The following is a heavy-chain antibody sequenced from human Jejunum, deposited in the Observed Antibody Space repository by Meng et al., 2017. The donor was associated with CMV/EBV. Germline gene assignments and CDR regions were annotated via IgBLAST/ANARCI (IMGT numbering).Heavy chain of an antibody. CDR1: GLDVNTYT. CDR3: ATDYRRGAGPN. J-gene: IGHJ4*02. CDR2: ITSGSGYI. D-gene: IGHD6-13*01. Sequence: CAASGLDVNTYTRNWVRQDPGKGREWVSSITSGSGYIYYTDSVKGRFTLSRDNAKKSLYLQMNSLRAADTAVYYCATDYRRGAGPNWGQGTLVTVSS. V-gene: IGHV3-21*01.